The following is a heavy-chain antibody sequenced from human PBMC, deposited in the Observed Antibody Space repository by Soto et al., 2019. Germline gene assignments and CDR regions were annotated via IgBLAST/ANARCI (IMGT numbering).Heavy chain of an antibody. CDR1: GGTFSSYT. Sequence: QVQLVQSGAEVKKPGSSVKVSCKASGGTFSSYTISWVRQAPGQGLEWMGRIIPILGIANYAQKFQGRVTFTADKSTSTAYMELSSLRSEDTAVYYCARGVVVPAADYMDVWGKGTTVTVSS. V-gene: IGHV1-69*02. D-gene: IGHD2-2*01. CDR3: ARGVVVPAADYMDV. CDR2: IIPILGIA. J-gene: IGHJ6*03.